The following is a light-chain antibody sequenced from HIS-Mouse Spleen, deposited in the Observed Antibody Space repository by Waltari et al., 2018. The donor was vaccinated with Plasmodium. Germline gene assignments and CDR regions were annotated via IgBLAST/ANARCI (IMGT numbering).Light chain of an antibody. V-gene: IGKV1-5*03. J-gene: IGKJ2*01. CDR3: QQYNSYSMYT. CDR2: KAS. Sequence: DIQMTQSPSTLSASVGDRVTITCRASQSISSWLAWYQQKPGKAPKLLIYKASSLESGVPSMFSGSGSGTECTLTISSLQPDDFATYYCQQYNSYSMYTFGQGTKLEIK. CDR1: QSISSW.